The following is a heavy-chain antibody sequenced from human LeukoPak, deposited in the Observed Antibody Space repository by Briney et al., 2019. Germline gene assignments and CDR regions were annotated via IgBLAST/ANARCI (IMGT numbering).Heavy chain of an antibody. V-gene: IGHV4-31*03. CDR2: IFYTGTT. Sequence: SQTLSLTCTVSGGSISGGLYYWTWIRHHPEKGLQRVGYIFYTGTTFYKPSLKSRVALSVDTSKHQFSLKLSSVTAADSAVYYCARDSGLSAFDIWGQGTMVTVSS. J-gene: IGHJ3*02. CDR1: GGSISGGLYY. D-gene: IGHD5-12*01. CDR3: ARDSGLSAFDI.